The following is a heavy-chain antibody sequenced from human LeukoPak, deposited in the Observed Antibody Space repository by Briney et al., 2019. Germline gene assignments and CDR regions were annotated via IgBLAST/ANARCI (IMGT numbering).Heavy chain of an antibody. J-gene: IGHJ6*02. CDR3: TRGMDGYNQLSYYYGMDV. CDR2: IYYSGST. CDR1: GGSISSSSYY. D-gene: IGHD5-24*01. Sequence: SETLSLTCTVSGGSISSSSYYWGWIRQPPGKGLEWIGSIYYSGSTYYNPSLKSRVTISVDTSKNQFSLKLSSVTAADTAVYYCTRGMDGYNQLSYYYGMDVWGQGTTVTVSS. V-gene: IGHV4-39*07.